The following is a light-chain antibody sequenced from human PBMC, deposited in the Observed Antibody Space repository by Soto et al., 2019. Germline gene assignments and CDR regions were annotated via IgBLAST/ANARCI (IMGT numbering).Light chain of an antibody. V-gene: IGLV2-14*01. CDR2: EVS. J-gene: IGLJ3*02. CDR1: STDVGGYNY. CDR3: SSCTSDSTLV. Sequence: QSVLTQPAYVSGSPGQSIAISCTGTSTDVGGYNYVSWYQQHPGKAPKLMIYEVSNRPSGVSNRFSGAKSGNTASLTISGLQAEDEADYYCSSCTSDSTLVFGGGTKVTVL.